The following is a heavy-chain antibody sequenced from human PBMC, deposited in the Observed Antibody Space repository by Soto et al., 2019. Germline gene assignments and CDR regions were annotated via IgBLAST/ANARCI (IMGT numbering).Heavy chain of an antibody. CDR3: ARDAAANFGMDV. Sequence: SETLSLTCTVSVGSFSSGSYYWSWILQPPGKGLEWIGYIYYSGSTNYNPSLKSRVTISVDTSKNQFSLKLSSVTAADTAVYYCARDAAANFGMDVWGQGTTVTVSS. CDR1: VGSFSSGSYY. J-gene: IGHJ6*02. D-gene: IGHD2-2*01. CDR2: IYYSGST. V-gene: IGHV4-61*01.